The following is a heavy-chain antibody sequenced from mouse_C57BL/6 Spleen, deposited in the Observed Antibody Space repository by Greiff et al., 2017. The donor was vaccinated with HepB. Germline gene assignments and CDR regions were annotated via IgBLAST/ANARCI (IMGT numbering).Heavy chain of an antibody. CDR3: ARHEDDYDGYWYFDV. Sequence: VKLMESGAELVKPGASVKLSCKASGYTFTEYTIHWVKQRSGQGLEWIGWFYPGSGSIKYNEKFKDKATLTADKSSSTVYMELSRLTSEDSAVYFCARHEDDYDGYWYFDVWGTGTTVTVSS. CDR2: FYPGSGSI. CDR1: GYTFTEYT. J-gene: IGHJ1*03. D-gene: IGHD2-4*01. V-gene: IGHV1-62-2*01.